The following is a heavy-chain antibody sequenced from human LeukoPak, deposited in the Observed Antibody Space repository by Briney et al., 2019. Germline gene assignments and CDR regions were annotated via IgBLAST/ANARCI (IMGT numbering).Heavy chain of an antibody. D-gene: IGHD3-3*01. CDR1: GYTFTSYG. CDR3: ARAEYDFWSGYSWVLWFDP. Sequence: ASVKVSCKASGYTFTSYGISWVRQAPGQGLEWMGWISAYNGNTNYAQKLQGRVTMTTDTSTSTAYMELRSLRSDDTAVYYCARAEYDFWSGYSWVLWFDPWGQGTLVTVSS. J-gene: IGHJ5*02. CDR2: ISAYNGNT. V-gene: IGHV1-18*01.